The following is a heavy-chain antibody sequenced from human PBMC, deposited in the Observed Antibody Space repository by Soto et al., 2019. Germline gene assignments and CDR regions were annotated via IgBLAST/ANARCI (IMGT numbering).Heavy chain of an antibody. CDR1: GGSIYSSDW. CDR2: IYYNGAT. CDR3: TRVTGARNWFDP. V-gene: IGHV4-4*02. D-gene: IGHD1-26*01. J-gene: IGHJ5*02. Sequence: QVQLQESGPRLVRPSGTLSLTCAVSGGSIYSSDWWSWVRQPPGKGLEWIGEIYYNGATNYNPSPXSXXPISLDKSENHFSLNLTSVTAADTAVYYCTRVTGARNWFDPWGQGARVAVSS.